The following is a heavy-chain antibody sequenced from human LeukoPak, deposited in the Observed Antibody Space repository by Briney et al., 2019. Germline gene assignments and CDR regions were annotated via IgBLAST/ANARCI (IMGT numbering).Heavy chain of an antibody. CDR2: INPNSGGT. CDR3: ARGRYFDWLAYGMDV. D-gene: IGHD3-9*01. CDR1: GYTFTGYY. V-gene: IGHV1-2*04. J-gene: IGHJ6*04. Sequence: ASVKVSCKASGYTFTGYYMHWVQQAPGQGLEWMGWINPNSGGTNYAQKFQGWVTMTRDTSISTAYMELSRLRSDDMAVYYCARGRYFDWLAYGMDVWGKGTTVAVSS.